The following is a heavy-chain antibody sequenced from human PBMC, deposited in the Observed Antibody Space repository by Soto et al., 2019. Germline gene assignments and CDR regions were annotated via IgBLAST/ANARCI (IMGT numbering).Heavy chain of an antibody. Sequence: GGSLRLSCAASGFTFSSYWMSWVRQAPGKGLEWVDNIKQDGSEKYYVDSVKGRFTISRDNAKNSLYLQMNSLRAEDTAVYYCAREEGYYYYYMDVWGKGTTVTVSS. CDR1: GFTFSSYW. V-gene: IGHV3-7*01. CDR2: IKQDGSEK. CDR3: AREEGYYYYYMDV. J-gene: IGHJ6*03.